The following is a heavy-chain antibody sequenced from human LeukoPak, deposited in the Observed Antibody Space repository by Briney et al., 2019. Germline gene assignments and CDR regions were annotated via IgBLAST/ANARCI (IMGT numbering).Heavy chain of an antibody. D-gene: IGHD6-19*01. CDR3: ARVSSGYWFDP. CDR1: GGSISSSSYY. Sequence: PSETLSLTCTVSGGSISSSSYYWSWIRRPPGKGLEWIGYIYYSGSANYNPSLKSRVTISVDTSKNQFSLKLSSVTAADTAVYYCARVSSGYWFDPWGQGTLVTVSS. V-gene: IGHV4-61*01. J-gene: IGHJ5*02. CDR2: IYYSGSA.